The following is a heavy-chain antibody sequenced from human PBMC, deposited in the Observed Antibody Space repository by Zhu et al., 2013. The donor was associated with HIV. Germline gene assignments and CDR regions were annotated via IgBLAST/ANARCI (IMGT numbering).Heavy chain of an antibody. V-gene: IGHV1-69*01. CDR3: ARGCSSSFPATYYFDY. D-gene: IGHD6-6*01. CDR2: IIPIFGTA. Sequence: QVQLVQSGAEVKKPGSSVKVSCKASGGTFSSYAISWVRQAPGQGLEWMGGIIPIFGTANYAQKFQGRVTITADESTSTAYMELSSLRSEDTAVYYCARGCSSSFPATYYFDYWGQGTLVTVSS. CDR1: GGTFSSYA. J-gene: IGHJ4*02.